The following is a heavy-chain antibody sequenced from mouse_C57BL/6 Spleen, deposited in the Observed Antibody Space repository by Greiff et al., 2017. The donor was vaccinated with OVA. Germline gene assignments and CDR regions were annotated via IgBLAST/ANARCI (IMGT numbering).Heavy chain of an antibody. V-gene: IGHV1-82*01. D-gene: IGHD1-1*02. CDR2: IYPGDGDT. Sequence: QVQLQQSGPELVKPGASVKISCKASGYAFSSSWMNWVKQRPGKGLEWIGRIYPGDGDTNYNGKFKGKATLTADKSSSTAYMQLSSLTSEDSAVYFCAREVGEIDYGGQGTTLTVSS. CDR1: GYAFSSSW. CDR3: AREVGEIDY. J-gene: IGHJ2*01.